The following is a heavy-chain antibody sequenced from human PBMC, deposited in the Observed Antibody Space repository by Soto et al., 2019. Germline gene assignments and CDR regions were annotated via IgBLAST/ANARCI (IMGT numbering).Heavy chain of an antibody. Sequence: QITLKESGPTLVKPTQTLTLTCTFSGFSLSTSGVGVGWIRQPPGKALDWLTLIYWDDDKRYKPSLKSRLTITKDTSKTQVVLIMTNMGPGDTATYCCARRSLHDSAGFDFWGQGTLVTVSS. CDR2: IYWDDDK. D-gene: IGHD3-3*01. V-gene: IGHV2-5*02. CDR1: GFSLSTSGVG. CDR3: ARRSLHDSAGFDF. J-gene: IGHJ4*02.